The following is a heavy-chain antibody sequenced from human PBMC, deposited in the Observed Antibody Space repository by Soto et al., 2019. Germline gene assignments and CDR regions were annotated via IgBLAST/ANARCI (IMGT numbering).Heavy chain of an antibody. Sequence: QVQLVQSGAEVKKPGSSVKVSCKASGDTFSSYAISWVRQAPGQGLEWMGGIMPIFGTANYAQQFQGRVTITADESTSTAYMELSSLRSEDTAVYYCARDGSGYRSRASPMDVWGQGTTVTVSS. CDR1: GDTFSSYA. D-gene: IGHD3-22*01. CDR3: ARDGSGYRSRASPMDV. V-gene: IGHV1-69*01. CDR2: IMPIFGTA. J-gene: IGHJ6*02.